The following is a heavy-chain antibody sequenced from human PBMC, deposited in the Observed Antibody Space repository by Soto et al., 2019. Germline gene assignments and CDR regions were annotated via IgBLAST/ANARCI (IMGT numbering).Heavy chain of an antibody. V-gene: IGHV4-59*08. Sequence: QPPGKGLEWIGYVWHSGSTNYNPSLKSRVTISVDTSKNQFSLKLSSMTAEDTAVYSCGXXXXXSXSFVYWGQGTLVTVSS. CDR3: GXXXXXSXSFVY. D-gene: IGHD3-10*01. J-gene: IGHJ4*02. CDR2: VWHSGST.